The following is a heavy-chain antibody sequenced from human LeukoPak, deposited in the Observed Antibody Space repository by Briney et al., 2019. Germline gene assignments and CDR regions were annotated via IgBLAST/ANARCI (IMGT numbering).Heavy chain of an antibody. J-gene: IGHJ4*02. CDR1: GYTFTNYA. V-gene: IGHV1-18*01. CDR3: ARGSTHRYYYDRSGYYRGAVDH. D-gene: IGHD3-22*01. Sequence: GASVKVSCKASGYTFTNYAITWVRQAPGQGLEWMGWITTYNGNTNYAQKLQGRVTMTRDTSTSTVFMELRSLRSDDTAVYYCARGSTHRYYYDRSGYYRGAVDHWGQGTLVTVSS. CDR2: ITTYNGNT.